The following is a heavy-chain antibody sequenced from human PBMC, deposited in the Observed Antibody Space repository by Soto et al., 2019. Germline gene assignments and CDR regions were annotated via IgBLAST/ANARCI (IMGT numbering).Heavy chain of an antibody. CDR1: GGSISSGGYS. CDR3: ARGPPFH. CDR2: IYHSGST. Sequence: QLQPQESGSGLLKPSQTLSLTCAVSGGSISSGGYSWSWIRQPPGKGLEWIGYIYHSGSTYYNPSLKSRVTISVDKSKNQFSLKLSSVTAADTAVYYCARGPPFHWGQGTLVTVSS. D-gene: IGHD3-16*01. J-gene: IGHJ4*02. V-gene: IGHV4-30-2*01.